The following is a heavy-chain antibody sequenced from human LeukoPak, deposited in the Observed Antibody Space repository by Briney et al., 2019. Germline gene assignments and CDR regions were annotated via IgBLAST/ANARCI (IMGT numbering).Heavy chain of an antibody. CDR3: ASLPNYDFWSGPDY. CDR1: GGSISSSSYY. CDR2: IYYSGST. V-gene: IGHV4-39*01. J-gene: IGHJ4*02. D-gene: IGHD3-3*01. Sequence: SETLSLTCTVSGGSISSSSYYWGWIRQPPGKGLEWIGSIYYSGSTYYNPSLKSRVTISVDTSKNQFSLKLSPVTAADTAVYYCASLPNYDFWSGPDYWGQGTLVTVSS.